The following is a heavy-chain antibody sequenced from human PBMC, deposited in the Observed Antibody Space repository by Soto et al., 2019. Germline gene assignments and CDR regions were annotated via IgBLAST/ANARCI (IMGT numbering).Heavy chain of an antibody. CDR3: ARDVSPGSSSLYLDAFDI. Sequence: EVQLEESGGDLVQPGGSLRLSCAASGFTLSAYWMTWVRQAPGKGLEWVANINRDGSKKSYLDSVGGRFTIARDNGGNSLYLQMDSMRADDTALYYCARDVSPGSSSLYLDAFDIWGQGTMVTVSS. V-gene: IGHV3-7*05. CDR2: INRDGSKK. D-gene: IGHD6-13*01. J-gene: IGHJ3*02. CDR1: GFTLSAYW.